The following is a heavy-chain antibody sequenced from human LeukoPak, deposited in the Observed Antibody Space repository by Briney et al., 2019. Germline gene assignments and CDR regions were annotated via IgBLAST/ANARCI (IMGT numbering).Heavy chain of an antibody. D-gene: IGHD3-16*01. CDR2: IFSGGST. Sequence: QSGGSLRLSCAASGLTVITNYMTWVRQAPGKGLEWVSVIFSGGSTYYSDSVKGRFSISRDNSKKTLYLQMNSLKADDTAVYYCAMGDDAFDLWGQGTMATVSS. CDR3: AMGDDAFDL. J-gene: IGHJ3*01. CDR1: GLTVITNY. V-gene: IGHV3-53*01.